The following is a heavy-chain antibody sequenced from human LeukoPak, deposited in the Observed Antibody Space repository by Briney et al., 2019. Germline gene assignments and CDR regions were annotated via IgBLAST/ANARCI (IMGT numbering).Heavy chain of an antibody. CDR1: GYTFTSYD. Sequence: ASVKVSCKASGYTFTSYDINWVRQATGQGLEWMGWMNPNSGNTGYAQKFQGRVTMTRNTSISTAYMELSSLRSEDTAVYYCARERDTAMVRGYYYYGMDVWXQGTTVTVSS. CDR2: MNPNSGNT. CDR3: ARERDTAMVRGYYYYGMDV. D-gene: IGHD5-18*01. V-gene: IGHV1-8*01. J-gene: IGHJ6*02.